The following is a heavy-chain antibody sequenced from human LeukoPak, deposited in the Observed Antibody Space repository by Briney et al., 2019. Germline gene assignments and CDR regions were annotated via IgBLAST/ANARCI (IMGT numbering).Heavy chain of an antibody. J-gene: IGHJ3*02. D-gene: IGHD5-18*01. CDR2: IYSGGST. V-gene: IGHV3-53*01. Sequence: GGSLRLSCAASGFTVSSNYMSWVRQAPGKGLEWVSVIYSGGSTYYADSVKGRFTISRDNSKNALYLQMNSLRAEDTAVYYCARDGGYSYGDAFDIWGQGTMVTVSS. CDR1: GFTVSSNY. CDR3: ARDGGYSYGDAFDI.